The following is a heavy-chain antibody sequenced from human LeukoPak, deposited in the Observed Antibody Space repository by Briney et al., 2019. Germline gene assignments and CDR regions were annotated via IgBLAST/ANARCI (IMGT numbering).Heavy chain of an antibody. CDR2: INAGNGNT. J-gene: IGHJ4*02. V-gene: IGHV1-3*01. CDR1: GYTFISYA. CDR3: AREWNRGWFGESLSPAYYFDY. D-gene: IGHD3-10*01. Sequence: ASVKVSCKGSGYTFISYAMHWVRQAPGQSLEWMGWINAGNGNTEYSQKFQGRVTLTRDTSASTDYMELSSLRSEDTAVYYCAREWNRGWFGESLSPAYYFDYWGQGTLVTVSS.